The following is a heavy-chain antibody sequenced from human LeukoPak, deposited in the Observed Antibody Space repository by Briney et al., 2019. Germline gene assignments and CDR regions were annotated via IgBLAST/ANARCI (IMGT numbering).Heavy chain of an antibody. CDR1: GYTFSGYY. D-gene: IGHD6-13*01. J-gene: IGHJ4*02. Sequence: ASVKVSCKASGYTFSGYYLHWVRQAPGQGLEWMGWINPNSGDTNYAQKFQGRVTMTTDTSTSTAYMELRSLRSDDTAVYYCARETGSSWPRGDFDYWGQGTLVTVSS. CDR2: INPNSGDT. V-gene: IGHV1-2*02. CDR3: ARETGSSWPRGDFDY.